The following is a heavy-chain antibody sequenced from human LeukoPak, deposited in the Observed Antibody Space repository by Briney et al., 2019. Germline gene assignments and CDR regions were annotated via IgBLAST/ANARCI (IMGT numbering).Heavy chain of an antibody. CDR3: ATARERRPSGRLDY. V-gene: IGHV4-31*03. Sequence: PSQTLSLTCTVSGGSISSGGYFWSWIPQHPGKGLEWIGYFYYSGSTYYNPSLKSRVTISVDTSKNQFSLKLSSVTAADTAVYYCATARERRPSGRLDYWGQGTLVTVSS. J-gene: IGHJ4*02. CDR1: GGSISSGGYF. CDR2: FYYSGST.